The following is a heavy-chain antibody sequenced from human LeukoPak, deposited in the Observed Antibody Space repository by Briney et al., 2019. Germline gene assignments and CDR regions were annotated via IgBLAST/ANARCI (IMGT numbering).Heavy chain of an antibody. CDR3: ARDGPTYYYDTSGYYFAY. CDR1: GDSISSSYY. CDR2: IYHTGGT. J-gene: IGHJ4*02. D-gene: IGHD3-22*01. V-gene: IGHV4-38-2*02. Sequence: SETLSLTCTVSGDSISSSYYWGWIRQPPGKGLEWIGSIYHTGGTYYNPSLKSRVTISVDTSKNQFSLKLSSVTAADTAVYYCARDGPTYYYDTSGYYFAYWGQGTLVTVSS.